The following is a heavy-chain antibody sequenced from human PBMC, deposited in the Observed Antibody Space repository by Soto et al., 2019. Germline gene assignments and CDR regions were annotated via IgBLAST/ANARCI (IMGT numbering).Heavy chain of an antibody. CDR3: ARDKTTVVTPRYWYFDL. J-gene: IGHJ2*01. D-gene: IGHD4-17*01. CDR1: GGSISSYY. Sequence: QVQLQESGPGLVKPSETLSLTCTVSGGSISSYYWSWIRQPPGKGLEWIGYIYYSGSTNYNPSLKSRVTISVDTSKHQSSLQLGSVTAADTAVYYCARDKTTVVTPRYWYFDLWGRGTLVTVSS. CDR2: IYYSGST. V-gene: IGHV4-59*01.